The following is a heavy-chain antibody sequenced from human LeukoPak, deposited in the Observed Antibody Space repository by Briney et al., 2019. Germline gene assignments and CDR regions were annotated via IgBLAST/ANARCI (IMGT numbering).Heavy chain of an antibody. D-gene: IGHD3-3*01. CDR1: GGSISSYY. Sequence: SETLSLTCTVSGGSISSYYWSWIRQPPGKGLEWIGYIYYSGSTNYNPSLKSRVTISVDTSKNQFSLKLGSVTAADTAVYYCARSAPWGYDFWSGYPYYYGMDVWGQGTTVTVSS. J-gene: IGHJ6*02. CDR3: ARSAPWGYDFWSGYPYYYGMDV. CDR2: IYYSGST. V-gene: IGHV4-59*01.